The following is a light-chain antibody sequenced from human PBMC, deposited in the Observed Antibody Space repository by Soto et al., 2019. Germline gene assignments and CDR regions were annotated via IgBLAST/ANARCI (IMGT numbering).Light chain of an antibody. CDR1: QSVSSSY. CDR2: GAS. Sequence: EIVLTQSPGTLSLSPGERATLSCRASQSVSSSYLAWYQQKPGQAPRLLIYGASSSATGIPDRFSGSGSGTDFTLTISRLEPEDFAVYYCQQYCSSLTFGQGTRLEIK. J-gene: IGKJ5*01. V-gene: IGKV3-20*01. CDR3: QQYCSSLT.